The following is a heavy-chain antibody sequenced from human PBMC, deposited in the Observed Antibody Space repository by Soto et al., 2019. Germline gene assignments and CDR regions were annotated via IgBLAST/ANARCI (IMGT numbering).Heavy chain of an antibody. V-gene: IGHV1-46*01. CDR3: ARGGGTLDY. Sequence: QVQLVQSGAEVKKSGASVKVSCKASGYSFISYAMYWVRQAPGQGLEWMGIISPRDGTTTYALNFQDRVTMTRDTSTSTVYMDLTNLRSEDTAMYYCARGGGTLDYWGQGTLVTVPS. CDR1: GYSFISYA. CDR2: ISPRDGTT. J-gene: IGHJ4*02.